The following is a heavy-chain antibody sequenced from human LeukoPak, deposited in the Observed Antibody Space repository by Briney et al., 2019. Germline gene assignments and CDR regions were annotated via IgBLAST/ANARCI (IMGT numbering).Heavy chain of an antibody. D-gene: IGHD1-14*01. J-gene: IGHJ4*02. CDR2: MDYSGTT. Sequence: SETLSLTCAVSGDSISSSGRFYWGWLRQPPGKGLEWIGSMDYSGTTDYNPSLKSRVTMSVDTSKKQFSLKLTSVTAADTAVYYCARHYSTGTYPLDYWGQGTLVTVSS. CDR1: GDSISSSGRFY. V-gene: IGHV4-39*01. CDR3: ARHYSTGTYPLDY.